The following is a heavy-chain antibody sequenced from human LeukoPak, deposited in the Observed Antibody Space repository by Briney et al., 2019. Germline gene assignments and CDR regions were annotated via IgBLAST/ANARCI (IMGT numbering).Heavy chain of an antibody. CDR1: GGSISSGGYY. J-gene: IGHJ4*02. V-gene: IGHV4-31*03. D-gene: IGHD2-15*01. CDR3: ASLLGGGSWYALFDY. Sequence: SETLSLTCTVSGGSISSGGYYWSWIRQHPGKGLEWIGYIYYSGSTYYNPPLKSRVTMPVDTSKNQFSLKLSSVTAADTAVYYCASLLGGGSWYALFDYWGQGTLVTVSS. CDR2: IYYSGST.